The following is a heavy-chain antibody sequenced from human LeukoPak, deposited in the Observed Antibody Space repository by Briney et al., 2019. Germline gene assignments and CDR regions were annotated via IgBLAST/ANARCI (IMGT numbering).Heavy chain of an antibody. CDR3: ARDMALQYCSSTSCYHMDV. V-gene: IGHV1-69*01. CDR1: GGTFSSYA. J-gene: IGHJ6*03. D-gene: IGHD2-2*01. CDR2: IIPIFGTA. Sequence: GSSVKVSCKASGGTFSSYAISWVRQAPGQGLEWMGGIIPIFGTANYAQKFQGRVTITADESTSTAYMELSSLRSEDTAVYYCARDMALQYCSSTSCYHMDVWGKGTTVTVSS.